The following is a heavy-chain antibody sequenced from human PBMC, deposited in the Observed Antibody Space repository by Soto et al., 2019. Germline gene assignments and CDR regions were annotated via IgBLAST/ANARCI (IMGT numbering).Heavy chain of an antibody. Sequence: SSETLSLTCAVSGGSISSYYWSWIRQPPGKGLEWIGYIYYSGSTYYNPSLKSRVTISADTSMKQFSLRLSSVTAADTAVYYCVRQGIGALHGLVDVWGQGTTVTVSS. CDR3: VRQGIGALHGLVDV. CDR2: IYYSGST. J-gene: IGHJ6*02. V-gene: IGHV4-59*08. CDR1: GGSISSYY. D-gene: IGHD3-10*01.